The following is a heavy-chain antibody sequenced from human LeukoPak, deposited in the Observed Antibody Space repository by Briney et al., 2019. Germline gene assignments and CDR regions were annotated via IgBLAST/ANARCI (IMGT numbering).Heavy chain of an antibody. CDR1: GFTFSNAW. Sequence: GGSLRLSCAASGFTFSNAWMSWVRQAPGKGLEWVGRIKSKTDGGTTDYAAPVKGRFTISRDDSKNTLYLQMNSLKTEDTAVYYCTTDERDSYGRERGFGYWGQGTLVTVSS. CDR3: TTDERDSYGRERGFGY. D-gene: IGHD5-18*01. J-gene: IGHJ4*02. CDR2: IKSKTDGGTT. V-gene: IGHV3-15*01.